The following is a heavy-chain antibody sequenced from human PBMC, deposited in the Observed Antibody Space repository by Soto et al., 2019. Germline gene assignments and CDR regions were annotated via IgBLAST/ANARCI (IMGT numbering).Heavy chain of an antibody. Sequence: SETLSLTCTVSGGSISSGGYYWSWIRQHPGKGLEWIGYIYYSGSTYYNPSLRSRVTISVDTSKNQFSLKLSSVTAADTAVYYCARDWSGAAGTHYYYYGMDVWGQGTTVTVSS. D-gene: IGHD6-13*01. V-gene: IGHV4-31*03. CDR3: ARDWSGAAGTHYYYYGMDV. CDR1: GGSISSGGYY. CDR2: IYYSGST. J-gene: IGHJ6*02.